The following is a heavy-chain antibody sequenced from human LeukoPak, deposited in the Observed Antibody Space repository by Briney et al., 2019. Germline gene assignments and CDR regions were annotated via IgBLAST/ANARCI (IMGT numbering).Heavy chain of an antibody. CDR2: IYYSGST. D-gene: IGHD6-13*01. CDR1: GGSISSGGYY. J-gene: IGHJ4*02. CDR3: AASYSSSWPAVDY. V-gene: IGHV4-31*03. Sequence: SQTLSLTCTVAGGSISSGGYYWSWIRQHPGKGLEWIGYIYYSGSTYYNPYLKSRVTISVDTSKNQFPLKLSSVTAADTAVYYCAASYSSSWPAVDYWGQGTLVTVSS.